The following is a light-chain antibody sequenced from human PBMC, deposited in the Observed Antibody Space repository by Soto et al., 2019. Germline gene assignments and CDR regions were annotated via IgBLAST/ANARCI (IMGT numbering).Light chain of an antibody. CDR3: AAWDDSLNGPV. CDR1: RSNIGTNT. V-gene: IGLV1-44*01. Sequence: QSVLTQPPSASGTPGQRVTISCSGSRSNIGTNTVNWYQQLPGMAPKLLIYSNNQRPSGVPDRFSGSKSGTSASLAISGLQSEDEADYYCAAWDDSLNGPVFGGGTKLTVL. CDR2: SNN. J-gene: IGLJ3*02.